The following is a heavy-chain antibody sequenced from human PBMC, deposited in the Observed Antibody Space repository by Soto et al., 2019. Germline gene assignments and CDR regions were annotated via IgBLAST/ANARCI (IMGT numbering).Heavy chain of an antibody. Sequence: EVQLLESGGGLVQPGGSLRLSCAASGFTFSSYAMSWVRQAPGKGLEWVSAISGSGGSTYYADSVKGRFTISRDNSKNTMYLQMTSLRAEDTAVYYCAKESYSYGYGGYWGQGTLVTVCS. D-gene: IGHD5-18*01. V-gene: IGHV3-23*01. CDR3: AKESYSYGYGGY. J-gene: IGHJ4*02. CDR2: ISGSGGST. CDR1: GFTFSSYA.